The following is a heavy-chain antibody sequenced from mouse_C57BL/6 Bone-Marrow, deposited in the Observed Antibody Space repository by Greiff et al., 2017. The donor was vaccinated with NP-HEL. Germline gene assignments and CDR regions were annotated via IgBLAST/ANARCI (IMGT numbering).Heavy chain of an antibody. CDR3: ARGTTVVDMDY. CDR2: IYYSGTT. J-gene: IGHJ4*01. V-gene: IGHV3-5*01. D-gene: IGHD1-1*01. Sequence: EVQGVESGPGLVKPSQTVFLTCTVTGISITTGNYRWSWLRQFPGNKLEWIGYIYYSGTTTYNPSLTSRTTITRDTPKNQFFLEMNYLTAEDTATYYCARGTTVVDMDYWGQGTSVTVSS. CDR1: GISITTGNYR.